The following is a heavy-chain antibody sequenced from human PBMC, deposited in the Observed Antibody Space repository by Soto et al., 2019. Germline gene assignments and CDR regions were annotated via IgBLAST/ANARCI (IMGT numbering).Heavy chain of an antibody. V-gene: IGHV1-69*13. D-gene: IGHD3-22*01. CDR3: AIPYYYDSSGFYNWFDP. CDR2: IIPMFGTA. CDR1: AGTFVNYA. J-gene: IGHJ5*02. Sequence: ASVKVSCKASAGTFVNYAITWVRQAPGQGLEWMGRIIPMFGTANNAQKFKGRVTITADESTSTAYMELSSLRSEDTAVYYCAIPYYYDSSGFYNWFDPWGQGTLVTVSS.